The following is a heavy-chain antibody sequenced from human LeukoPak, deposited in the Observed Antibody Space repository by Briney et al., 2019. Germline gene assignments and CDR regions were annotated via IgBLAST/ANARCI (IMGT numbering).Heavy chain of an antibody. CDR1: GYSFTSFY. J-gene: IGHJ5*02. V-gene: IGHV1-46*01. CDR2: INPSGGST. D-gene: IGHD3-16*01. CDR3: AREWGGNWFDP. Sequence: ASVKVSCKASGYSFTSFYIHWVRQAPGQGLEWMGIINPSGGSTSYAQKFQGRVTMTRDTSTSTVYMKLSSLRSEDTAVYYCAREWGGNWFDPWGQGTLVTVSS.